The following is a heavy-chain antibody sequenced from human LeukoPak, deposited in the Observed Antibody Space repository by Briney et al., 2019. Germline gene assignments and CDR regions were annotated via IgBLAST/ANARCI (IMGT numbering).Heavy chain of an antibody. J-gene: IGHJ4*02. CDR1: GGTFSSYA. Sequence: SVKVSCKASGGTFSSYAISWVRQAPGQGLEWMGRIIPIFGTANYAQKFQGRVTITTDESTSTAYMELSSLRSEDTAVYYCASAMVVTRNTYYFDYWGQGTLVTVSS. CDR3: ASAMVVTRNTYYFDY. D-gene: IGHD4-23*01. V-gene: IGHV1-69*05. CDR2: IIPIFGTA.